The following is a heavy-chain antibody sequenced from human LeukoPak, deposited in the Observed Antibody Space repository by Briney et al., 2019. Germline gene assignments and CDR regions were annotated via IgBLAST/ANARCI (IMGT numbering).Heavy chain of an antibody. CDR1: GFTVSSNY. J-gene: IGHJ4*02. Sequence: GGSLRLSCAASGFTVSSNYMSWVRQAPGKGLEWVSVIYSGGSTYYADSVKGRFTISRDNSKNTLYIQMNSVRVEDTAVYYCARGGGYCSSCFDYWGQGTLVTVSS. D-gene: IGHD2-2*01. CDR3: ARGGGYCSSCFDY. V-gene: IGHV3-66*01. CDR2: IYSGGST.